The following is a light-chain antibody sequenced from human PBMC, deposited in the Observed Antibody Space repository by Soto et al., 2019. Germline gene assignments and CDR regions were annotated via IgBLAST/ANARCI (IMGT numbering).Light chain of an antibody. J-gene: IGLJ2*01. CDR2: DVT. V-gene: IGLV2-14*01. CDR1: SSDVGAYNY. Sequence: QSALTQPASVSGPPGQSITISCTGTSSDVGAYNYVSWYQQHPGKAPKLIIYDVTNRPSGVSDRFSGSKSGNTASLTISGLLAEDEADYYCSSYTYSSSVIFGGGTKLTVL. CDR3: SSYTYSSSVI.